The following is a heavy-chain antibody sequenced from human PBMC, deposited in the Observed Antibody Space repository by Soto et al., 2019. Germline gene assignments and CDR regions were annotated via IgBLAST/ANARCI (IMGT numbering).Heavy chain of an antibody. J-gene: IGHJ3*02. D-gene: IGHD2-15*01. V-gene: IGHV3-21*01. CDR3: AREEVQRGGGAFDI. CDR2: ISISSSYI. Sequence: EVQLVESGGGLVKPGGSLRLSCAASGFTFSSYSMNWVRQAPGKGLEWVSSISISSSYIYYADSLKGRFTISRDNAKNSLDLKMNSRRAEDTAVYYCAREEVQRGGGAFDIWGQGTMVTGSS. CDR1: GFTFSSYS.